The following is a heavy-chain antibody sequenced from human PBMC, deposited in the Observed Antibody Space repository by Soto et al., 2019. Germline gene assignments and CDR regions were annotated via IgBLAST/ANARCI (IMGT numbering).Heavy chain of an antibody. CDR2: INPSGGIT. D-gene: IGHD6-6*01. J-gene: IGHJ6*02. CDR3: AGGGPRQLVIYGMDV. Sequence: ASVKVSCKASGYTFSSYYMHWVRQAPGQGLEWMGIINPSGGITNYAQKFQGRVTMTRDTSTRTVYMELSSLRSEDTAVYYCAGGGPRQLVIYGMDVWRQGTTVTVSS. V-gene: IGHV1-46*01. CDR1: GYTFSSYY.